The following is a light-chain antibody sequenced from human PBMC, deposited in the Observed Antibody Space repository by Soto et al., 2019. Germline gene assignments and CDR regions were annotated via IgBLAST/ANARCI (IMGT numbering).Light chain of an antibody. Sequence: DIQMTQSPYSLSASVGDRVTITCRASQSISRYLNWYQQKAGKAPQLLIYDXXXXXXXXXXXXSGSGSXXXXXXXVSSLQPEDFATYYCQQSHSAPRTFGQGTKVDIK. CDR2: DXX. V-gene: IGKV1-39*01. J-gene: IGKJ2*02. CDR3: QQSHSAPRT. CDR1: QSISRY.